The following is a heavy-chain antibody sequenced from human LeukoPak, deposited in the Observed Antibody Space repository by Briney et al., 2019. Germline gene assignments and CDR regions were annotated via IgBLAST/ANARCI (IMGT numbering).Heavy chain of an antibody. J-gene: IGHJ4*02. CDR2: ISSSSSYI. CDR3: ARDLRGDFDY. D-gene: IGHD3-10*01. V-gene: IGHV3-21*04. CDR1: GFTFSSYS. Sequence: GGSLRLSCEASGFTFSSYSMNWVRQAPGKGLEWVSSISSSSSYIYYADSVKGRFTISRDNSKNTLYLQMNSLRAEDTAVYYCARDLRGDFDYWGQGTLVTVSS.